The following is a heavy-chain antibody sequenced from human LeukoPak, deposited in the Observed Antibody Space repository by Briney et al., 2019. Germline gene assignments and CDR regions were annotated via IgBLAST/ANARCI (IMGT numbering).Heavy chain of an antibody. J-gene: IGHJ4*02. CDR2: INTNTGNP. V-gene: IGHV7-4-1*02. Sequence: ASVKVSCKASGYTFTSYGISWVRQAPGQGLEWMGWINTNTGNPTYAQGFTGRFVFSLDTSVSTAYLQISSLKAEDTAVYYCARDQHYDFWSGYGFDYWGQGTLVTVSS. D-gene: IGHD3-3*01. CDR3: ARDQHYDFWSGYGFDY. CDR1: GYTFTSYG.